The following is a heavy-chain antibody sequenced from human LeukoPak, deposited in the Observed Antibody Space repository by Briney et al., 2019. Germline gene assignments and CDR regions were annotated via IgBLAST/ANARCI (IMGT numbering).Heavy chain of an antibody. Sequence: SETLSLTCTVSGGSISSGGYYWSWIRQHPGTGLEWIGYIYYSGSTYYNPSLKSRVTISVDTSKNQFSLKLSSVTAADTAVYYCAREVAGTGYFDYWGQGTLVTVSS. J-gene: IGHJ4*02. CDR1: GGSISSGGYY. V-gene: IGHV4-31*03. CDR2: IYYSGST. D-gene: IGHD2-15*01. CDR3: AREVAGTGYFDY.